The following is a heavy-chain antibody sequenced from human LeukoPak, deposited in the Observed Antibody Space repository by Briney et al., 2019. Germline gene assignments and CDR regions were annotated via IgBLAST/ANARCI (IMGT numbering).Heavy chain of an antibody. Sequence: ASVKVSCKASGGTFSSYAISWVRQAPGQGLEWMGWISAYNGNTNYAQKLQGRVTMTTDTSTSTAYMELRSLRSDDTAVYYCARDRDHLEPLHWFDPWGQGTLVTVSS. D-gene: IGHD3-3*01. CDR3: ARDRDHLEPLHWFDP. V-gene: IGHV1-18*01. CDR1: GGTFSSYA. J-gene: IGHJ5*02. CDR2: ISAYNGNT.